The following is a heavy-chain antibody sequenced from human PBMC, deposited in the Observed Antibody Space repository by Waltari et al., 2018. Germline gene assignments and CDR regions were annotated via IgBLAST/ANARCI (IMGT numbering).Heavy chain of an antibody. CDR3: AREGENVVVVAADDAFDI. D-gene: IGHD2-15*01. J-gene: IGHJ3*02. CDR1: GYSISSGYY. Sequence: QVQLQESGPGLVKPSETLSLTCAVSGYSISSGYYWGWIRQPPGKGLEWIGSIYHSGSTYYNPSLKSRVTISVDTSKNQFSLKLSSVTAADTAVYYCAREGENVVVVAADDAFDIWGQGTMVTVSS. V-gene: IGHV4-38-2*02. CDR2: IYHSGST.